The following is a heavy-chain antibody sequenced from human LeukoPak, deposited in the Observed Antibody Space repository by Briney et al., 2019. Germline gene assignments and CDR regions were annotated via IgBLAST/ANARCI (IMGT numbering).Heavy chain of an antibody. D-gene: IGHD3-3*01. J-gene: IGHJ6*02. Sequence: GGSLRLSCAASGFTFSSYWMHWVRQAPGKGLVWVSRINSDGSSTSYADSVKGRFTISRDNAKNTLYLQMNSLRAEDTAVYYCARDPSDFWSGYYFFHCGMDVWGQGTTVTVSS. CDR2: INSDGSST. V-gene: IGHV3-74*01. CDR1: GFTFSSYW. CDR3: ARDPSDFWSGYYFFHCGMDV.